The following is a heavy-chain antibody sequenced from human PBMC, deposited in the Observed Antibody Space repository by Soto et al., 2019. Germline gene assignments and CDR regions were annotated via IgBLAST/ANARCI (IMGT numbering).Heavy chain of an antibody. D-gene: IGHD4-17*01. CDR2: ISGYGGST. CDR1: GFTFGAHP. J-gene: IGHJ4*02. V-gene: IGHV3-23*01. CDR3: AKQRTTVTTSFEY. Sequence: EVQLLESGGGLVQPGVSLTVSCAASGFTFGAHPMSWVRLAPGKGLEWVSTISGYGGSTYYPDSLKGRFIISRDNSKNTLYLQINTLRAVDSAIYIGAKQRTTVTTSFEYWGQGTLVTVSS.